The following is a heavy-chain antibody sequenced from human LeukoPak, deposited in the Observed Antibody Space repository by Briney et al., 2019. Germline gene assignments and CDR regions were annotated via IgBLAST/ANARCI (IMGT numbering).Heavy chain of an antibody. CDR3: ARNHDFWSGHQLDY. V-gene: IGHV3-53*01. CDR1: GFTVSSNY. J-gene: IGHJ4*02. Sequence: GGSLRLSCAASGFTVSSNYMSWVRQAPGKGLEWVSVIYSGGSTYYADSVKGRFTISRDNSKNTLYLQMNSLRAEDTAVYYCARNHDFWSGHQLDYWGQGTLVTVSS. D-gene: IGHD3-3*01. CDR2: IYSGGST.